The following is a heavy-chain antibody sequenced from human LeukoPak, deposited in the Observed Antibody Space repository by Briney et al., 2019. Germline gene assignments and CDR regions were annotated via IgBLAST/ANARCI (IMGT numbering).Heavy chain of an antibody. V-gene: IGHV1-18*01. J-gene: IGHJ5*01. CDR3: AKDWHILTGRNCFDP. CDR1: GYTFDNYG. Sequence: ASVKVSCKASGYTFDNYGISWVRRAPGQGLEWMGWVTSYNGDTNYAQKFHGRITMSADTSTRTAYMELRSLTLDDTAIYYCAKDWHILTGRNCFDPWGQGTLVTVSS. CDR2: VTSYNGDT. D-gene: IGHD3-9*01.